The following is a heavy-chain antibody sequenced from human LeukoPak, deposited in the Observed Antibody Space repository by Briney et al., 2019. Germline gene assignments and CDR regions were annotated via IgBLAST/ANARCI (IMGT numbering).Heavy chain of an antibody. D-gene: IGHD1-1*01. CDR2: IIPILGIA. J-gene: IGHJ4*02. CDR1: GGTFSSYT. CDR3: ARDAGTTRGHTIDY. Sequence: VASVKVSCKASGGTFSSYTISWVRQAPGQGLDWMGRIIPILGIANYAQKFQGRVTITADKSTSTAYMELSSLRSEDTAVYYCARDAGTTRGHTIDYWGQGTLVTVSS. V-gene: IGHV1-69*04.